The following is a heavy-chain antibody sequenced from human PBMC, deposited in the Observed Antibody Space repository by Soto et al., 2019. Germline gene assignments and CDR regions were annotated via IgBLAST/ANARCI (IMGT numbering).Heavy chain of an antibody. D-gene: IGHD6-19*01. CDR1: GFTFSSYG. J-gene: IGHJ4*02. CDR2: IWYDGSNK. CDR3: ARDKGGGAVVPDY. Sequence: PGGSLRLSCAASGFTFSSYGMHWVRQAPGKGLEWVAVIWYDGSNKYYADSVKGRFTISRDNSKNTLYLQMNSLRAEDTAVYYCARDKGGGAVVPDYWGQGTLVTVSS. V-gene: IGHV3-33*01.